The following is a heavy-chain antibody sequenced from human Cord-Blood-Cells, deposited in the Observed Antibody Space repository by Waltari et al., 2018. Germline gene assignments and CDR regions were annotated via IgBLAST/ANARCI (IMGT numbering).Heavy chain of an antibody. V-gene: IGHV3-30*18. CDR3: AKDEYSSSFDY. D-gene: IGHD6-6*01. Sequence: QVQLVESGGGVVQPGRSLRLSCAASGFTFRSYGMPWVRQAPGKGLEWVAVISYDGSNKYYADSVKGRFTISRDNSKNTLYLQMNSLRAEDTAVYYCAKDEYSSSFDYWGQGTLVTVSS. J-gene: IGHJ4*02. CDR2: ISYDGSNK. CDR1: GFTFRSYG.